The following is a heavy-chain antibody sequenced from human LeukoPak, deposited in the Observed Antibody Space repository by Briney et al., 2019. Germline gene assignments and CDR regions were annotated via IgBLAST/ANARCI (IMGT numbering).Heavy chain of an antibody. CDR1: GFTVSSNY. CDR2: ISGSGINT. J-gene: IGHJ4*02. CDR3: AKTCGGDCYSDFDY. Sequence: GGSLRLSCAASGFTVSSNYMSWVRQAPGKGLEWVSAISGSGINTYYADSVKGRFTISRDKSKNTLYLQMNSLRAEDTAVYYCAKTCGGDCYSDFDYWGQGTLVTVSS. V-gene: IGHV3-23*01. D-gene: IGHD2-21*02.